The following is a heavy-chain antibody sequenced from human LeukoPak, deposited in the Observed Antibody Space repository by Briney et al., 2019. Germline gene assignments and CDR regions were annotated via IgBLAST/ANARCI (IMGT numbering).Heavy chain of an antibody. J-gene: IGHJ4*02. CDR2: MNPNSGNT. D-gene: IGHD6-19*01. CDR1: GYTFTSYD. CDR3: ARAIAVAGTPYKYYFDY. Sequence: ASVEVSCKASGYTFTSYDINWVRQATGQGLEWMGWMNPNSGNTGYAQKFQGRVTITRNTSISTAYMELSSLRSEDTAVYYCARAIAVAGTPYKYYFDYWGQGTLVTVSS. V-gene: IGHV1-8*03.